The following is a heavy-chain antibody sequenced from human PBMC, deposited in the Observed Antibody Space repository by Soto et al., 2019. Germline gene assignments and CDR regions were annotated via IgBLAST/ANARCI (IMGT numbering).Heavy chain of an antibody. CDR3: ARHSCGYTFFDY. CDR2: IYFSVST. Sequence: QVQLQESGPGLVKPSETLSLTCTVSGGSISNYYWSWVRQPPGKGLEYLGYIYFSVSTNYNPSLRSRVTISRDTSRNQLSLKLTSVTAADTAVYYCARHSCGYTFFDYWGQGTLVTVSS. CDR1: GGSISNYY. V-gene: IGHV4-59*01. J-gene: IGHJ4*02. D-gene: IGHD3-22*01.